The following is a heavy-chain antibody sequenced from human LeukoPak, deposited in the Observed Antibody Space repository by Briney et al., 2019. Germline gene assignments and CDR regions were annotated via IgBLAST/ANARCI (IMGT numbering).Heavy chain of an antibody. V-gene: IGHV1-18*01. D-gene: IGHD2/OR15-2a*01. J-gene: IGHJ5*02. Sequence: ASVKVSCKTSVFTFTNFGFTWVRQAPGQGLEWLGWIHTYKGDTEYAQKLQGRVTISTDTSTSITYMELRSLKSDDTAIYYCASLFKYFYGPTWGQGTLVTVSS. CDR1: VFTFTNFG. CDR2: IHTYKGDT. CDR3: ASLFKYFYGPT.